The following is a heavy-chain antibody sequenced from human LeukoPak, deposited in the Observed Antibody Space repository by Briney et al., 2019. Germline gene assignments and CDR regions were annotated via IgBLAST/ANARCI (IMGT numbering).Heavy chain of an antibody. CDR3: ARRVVAATPVMNWFDP. J-gene: IGHJ5*02. V-gene: IGHV4-38-2*02. D-gene: IGHD2-15*01. CDR1: GYSISSGYY. CDR2: IYHSGST. Sequence: SETLSLTCTVSGYSISSGYYWGWIRQPPGKGLEWIGSIYHSGSTYYNPSLKSRVTISVDTSKNQFSLKLSSVTAADTAVYYCARRVVAATPVMNWFDPRGQGTLVTVSS.